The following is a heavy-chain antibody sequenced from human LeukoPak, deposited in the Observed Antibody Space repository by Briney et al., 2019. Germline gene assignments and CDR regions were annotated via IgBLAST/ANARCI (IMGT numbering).Heavy chain of an antibody. D-gene: IGHD5-18*01. V-gene: IGHV4-34*01. Sequence: SETLSLTCAVYGGSFSGYYWSWIRQPPGKGLEWIGEINHSGSTNYNPSIKRRGTISGHTSKTHLSLKLSSMTAADTAVYYCARGRIQLWLPPFDYWGQGTLVTVSS. CDR3: ARGRIQLWLPPFDY. CDR2: INHSGST. J-gene: IGHJ4*02. CDR1: GGSFSGYY.